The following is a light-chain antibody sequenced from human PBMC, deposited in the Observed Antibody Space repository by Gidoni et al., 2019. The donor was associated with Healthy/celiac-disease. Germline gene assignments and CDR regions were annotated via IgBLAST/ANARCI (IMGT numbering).Light chain of an antibody. V-gene: IGKV1-8*01. Sequence: AIRLTQSPSSLSASTGDRVTITCRASQGISSYLAWYQQTPGKDPKLLIYAASTWQSGVPSRFSGSGSGTDFTLTISFLQSEDFATYYCQQYYSYPRTFGQGTKVEIK. CDR1: QGISSY. J-gene: IGKJ1*01. CDR3: QQYYSYPRT. CDR2: AAS.